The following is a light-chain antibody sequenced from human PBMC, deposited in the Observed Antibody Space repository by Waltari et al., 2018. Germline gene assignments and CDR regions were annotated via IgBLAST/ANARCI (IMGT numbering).Light chain of an antibody. V-gene: IGLV1-40*01. CDR2: DNS. CDR3: QSYDRSLSASV. CDR1: TSNIGAGFG. J-gene: IGLJ3*02. Sequence: QSVLTQPPSVSGAPGQRVTFSCTGRTSNIGAGFGVHWYQQLPGTAPKLLLFDNSVRPSGVPGRFSGSKSGTSASLAITGLQAEDEADYYCQSYDRSLSASVFGGGTKLTVL.